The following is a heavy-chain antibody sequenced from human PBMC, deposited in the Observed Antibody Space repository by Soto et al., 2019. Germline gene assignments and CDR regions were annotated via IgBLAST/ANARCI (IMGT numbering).Heavy chain of an antibody. D-gene: IGHD3-22*01. CDR3: AKDRMVMSYYYGMDV. J-gene: IGHJ6*02. CDR2: ISHDGSNE. Sequence: VHLVESGGDVVQPGRSLRLSCAASGDSGFSFISYGIHWVRQPPGKGLEWVSLISHDGSNEHFADSVKGRFTVSRDNSMHTVYLQMNSLRPEDTAVYYCAKDRMVMSYYYGMDVWGQGTTVTVSS. V-gene: IGHV3-30*18. CDR1: GDSGFSFISYG.